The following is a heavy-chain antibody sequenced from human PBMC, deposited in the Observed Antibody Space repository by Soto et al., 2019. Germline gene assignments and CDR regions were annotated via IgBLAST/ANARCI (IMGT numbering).Heavy chain of an antibody. CDR3: ARPLDYGHMDV. J-gene: IGHJ6*03. CDR2: VYNSGRT. V-gene: IGHV4-59*11. D-gene: IGHD3-16*01. Sequence: SETLSLTCSVSGYSIRDQYWSWIRQPPGKQLEWIGYVYNSGRTKYNPSLKSRFTISVDTSKNQFSLHLTSVAAADTAVYYCARPLDYGHMDVWGKGTTVTVCS. CDR1: GYSIRDQY.